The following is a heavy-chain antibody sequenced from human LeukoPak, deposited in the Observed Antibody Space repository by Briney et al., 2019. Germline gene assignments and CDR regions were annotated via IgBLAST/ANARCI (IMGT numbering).Heavy chain of an antibody. Sequence: WGSLSLSCAASGFTFSIYAMNWVRQAPGKGLEWVSGISGSGGSTYYADSVKGRFTISRDNSKNTLYLQMNSLRAEDTAAYYCAKDNYGRPRFADDWGQGTLVTVSS. CDR2: ISGSGGST. CDR3: AKDNYGRPRFADD. CDR1: GFTFSIYA. D-gene: IGHD4-17*01. V-gene: IGHV3-23*01. J-gene: IGHJ4*02.